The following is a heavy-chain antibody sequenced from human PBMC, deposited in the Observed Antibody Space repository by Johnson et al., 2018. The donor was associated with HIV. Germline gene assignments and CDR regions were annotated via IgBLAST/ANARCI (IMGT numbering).Heavy chain of an antibody. D-gene: IGHD3-22*01. Sequence: VQLVESGGDVVQPGRSLRLSCAASGFTFRSYAMHWVRQAPGKGLEWVAAIGYDGNDKDYADSVKGRFTISRDNSRNTLYLHLNSLRAEDTALYYCARSVGYYDSSGYYYVDAFDIWGQGTMVTVSS. CDR3: ARSVGYYDSSGYYYVDAFDI. CDR1: GFTFRSYA. CDR2: IGYDGNDK. V-gene: IGHV3-30*04. J-gene: IGHJ3*02.